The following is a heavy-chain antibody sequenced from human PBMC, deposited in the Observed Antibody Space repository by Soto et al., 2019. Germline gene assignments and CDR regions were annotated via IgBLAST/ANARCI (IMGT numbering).Heavy chain of an antibody. CDR2: ISGSGGST. Sequence: EVQLLESGGGLVQPGGSLRLSCAASGFTFSSYAMSWVRQAPGKGLEWVSAISGSGGSTYYADSVKGRFTISRDNSKNTLYLQMNSLRAEDTAVYYCAKGIYYGSGSYYPYYFDYWGQGTLVTVSS. D-gene: IGHD3-10*01. CDR3: AKGIYYGSGSYYPYYFDY. J-gene: IGHJ4*02. V-gene: IGHV3-23*01. CDR1: GFTFSSYA.